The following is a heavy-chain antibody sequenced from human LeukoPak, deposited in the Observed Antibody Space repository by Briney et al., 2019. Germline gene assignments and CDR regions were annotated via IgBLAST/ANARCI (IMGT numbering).Heavy chain of an antibody. D-gene: IGHD1-1*01. J-gene: IGHJ5*02. Sequence: GGSLRLSCAASGFTFSSYWMSWVRQAPGKGLEWVANIKQDGSEKYYVDSVKGRFTISRDNAKNSLYLQMNSLRAEDTAVYYCARDGKVPSNWFDPWGQGTLVTVPS. CDR2: IKQDGSEK. CDR1: GFTFSSYW. CDR3: ARDGKVPSNWFDP. V-gene: IGHV3-7*03.